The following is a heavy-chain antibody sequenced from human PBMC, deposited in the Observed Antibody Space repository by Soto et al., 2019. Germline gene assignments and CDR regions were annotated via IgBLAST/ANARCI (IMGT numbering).Heavy chain of an antibody. CDR3: ATQYYHDSCALYN. Sequence: GESLKISCQGSGYSFTSYWIGWVRQMPGKGLEWMGTIYPGDSDARYSPSFEGQVTFSDDKSTNTAYLHWTSLKASDTAIYCCATQYYHDSCALYNWGQGTLVTVSS. V-gene: IGHV5-51*01. CDR2: IYPGDSDA. D-gene: IGHD3-22*01. J-gene: IGHJ4*02. CDR1: GYSFTSYW.